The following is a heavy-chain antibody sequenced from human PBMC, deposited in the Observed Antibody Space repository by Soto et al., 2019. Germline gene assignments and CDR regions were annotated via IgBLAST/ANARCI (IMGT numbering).Heavy chain of an antibody. D-gene: IGHD2-15*01. Sequence: QVQLQQSGPGLVEPSQTLSLTCAISGDSVSSSRAAWNWIRQSPSRGLEWLGRTYYRSKWYDDYAVSVNGRITINPDTSKNQFSLHLNSVTPEDTAVYYCTSEGAASTDYGGNIDFWGPGTLVTVSS. V-gene: IGHV6-1*01. CDR2: TYYRSKWYD. CDR1: GDSVSSSRAA. J-gene: IGHJ4*02. CDR3: TSEGAASTDYGGNIDF.